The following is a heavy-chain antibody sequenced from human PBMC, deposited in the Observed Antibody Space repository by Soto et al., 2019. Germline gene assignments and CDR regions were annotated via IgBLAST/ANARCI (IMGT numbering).Heavy chain of an antibody. CDR1: GGTFSSYA. CDR2: IIPIFGTA. Sequence: QVQLVQSGAEVEKPRSSVKVSCKASGGTFSSYAISWVRQAPGQALEWTGGIIPIFGTANYAQKFQGRVTITADETTSTAYMKLSSLRSEDTVVYYCARVTGSSCDYWGQRTLVTVSS. V-gene: IGHV1-69*01. D-gene: IGHD2-15*01. CDR3: ARVTGSSCDY. J-gene: IGHJ4*02.